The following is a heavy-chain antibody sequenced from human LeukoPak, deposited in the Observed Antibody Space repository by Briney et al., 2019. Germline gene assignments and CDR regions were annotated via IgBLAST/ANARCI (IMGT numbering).Heavy chain of an antibody. V-gene: IGHV4-34*01. CDR3: ARGRGSLYGMDV. CDR2: INHSGST. D-gene: IGHD3-10*01. Sequence: SETLSLTCAAYGGSFSGYYWSWIRQPPGKGLEWIGEINHSGSTNYNPSLKSRVTISVDTSKNQFSLKLSSVTAADTAVYYCARGRGSLYGMDVWGQGTTVTVSS. J-gene: IGHJ6*02. CDR1: GGSFSGYY.